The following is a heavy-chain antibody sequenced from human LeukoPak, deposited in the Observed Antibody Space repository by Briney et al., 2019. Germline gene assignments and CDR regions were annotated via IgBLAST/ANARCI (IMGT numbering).Heavy chain of an antibody. CDR1: GFTFSSYA. V-gene: IGHV3-30-3*01. J-gene: IGHJ4*02. CDR3: ARFSGDRDPFDY. D-gene: IGHD7-27*01. CDR2: ISCDGSNK. Sequence: PTGGSLRLSCAASGFTFSSYAMHWVRQAPGKGLEWVAVISCDGSNKYYADSVKGRFTISRDNSKNTLYLQMNSLRAEDTAVYYCARFSGDRDPFDYWGQGTLVTVSS.